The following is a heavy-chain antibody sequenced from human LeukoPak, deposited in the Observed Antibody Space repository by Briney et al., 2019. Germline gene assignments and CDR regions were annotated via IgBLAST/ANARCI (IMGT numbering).Heavy chain of an antibody. V-gene: IGHV3-33*01. D-gene: IGHD4-17*01. CDR2: IWYDGSNK. J-gene: IGHJ4*02. Sequence: GRSLRLSCAASGFTFSSYGMHWVRLSPGKGLEWVAVIWYDGSNKYYADSVKGRFTISRDNSKNTLYLQMNSLRAEDTAVYYCASGGYGEPFDYWGQGTLVTVSS. CDR3: ASGGYGEPFDY. CDR1: GFTFSSYG.